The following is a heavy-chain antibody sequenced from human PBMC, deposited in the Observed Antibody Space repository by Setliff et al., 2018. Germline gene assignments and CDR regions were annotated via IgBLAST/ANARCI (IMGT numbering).Heavy chain of an antibody. CDR2: IYYSGST. V-gene: IGHV4-59*11. D-gene: IGHD3-3*01. CDR3: ARDLDLNYDFWSGYYYGNAFDI. CDR1: GGSISSHY. Sequence: KTSETLSLTCTVSGGSISSHYWSWIRQPPGKGLEWIGYIYYSGSTNYNPSLKSRVTISVDTSKNQFSLKLSSVTAADTAVYYCARDLDLNYDFWSGYYYGNAFDIWGQGTMVTVSS. J-gene: IGHJ3*02.